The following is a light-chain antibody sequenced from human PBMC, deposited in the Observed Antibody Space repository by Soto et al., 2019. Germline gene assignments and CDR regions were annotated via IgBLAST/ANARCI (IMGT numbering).Light chain of an antibody. J-gene: IGLJ1*01. CDR3: SSYTSSGTYV. CDR2: DVS. CDR1: SSGVGGYNC. Sequence: QSVLTQPASVSGSPGQSLTISCTGTSSGVGGYNCVSWYQQHPGKAPKLMIYDVSNRPSGVSNRFSGSKSGNTASLTISGLQAEDEADYYCSSYTSSGTYVFGTGTKVTVL. V-gene: IGLV2-14*01.